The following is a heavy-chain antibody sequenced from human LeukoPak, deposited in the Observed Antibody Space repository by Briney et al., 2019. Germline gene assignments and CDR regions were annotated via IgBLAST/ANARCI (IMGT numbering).Heavy chain of an antibody. J-gene: IGHJ3*01. CDR2: IIPMYGTT. CDR1: GGTFSSYA. Sequence: SVKVSCTASGGTFSSYAISWVRQAPGQGLEWMGGIIPMYGTTNYAEKFQGRVTIIADESTSTAYMELSSLRSEDTAVYYCATPFDSRSYLDAFDVWGQGTMVTVSS. D-gene: IGHD1-26*01. CDR3: ATPFDSRSYLDAFDV. V-gene: IGHV1-69*13.